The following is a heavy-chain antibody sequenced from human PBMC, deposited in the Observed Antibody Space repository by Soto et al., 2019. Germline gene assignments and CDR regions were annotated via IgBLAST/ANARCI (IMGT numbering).Heavy chain of an antibody. CDR1: GGSISSGGYY. CDR3: ARVVGYDILTGYSYFDY. J-gene: IGHJ4*02. Sequence: PSETLSLTCTVSGGSISSGGYYWSWIRQHPGKGLEWIGYIYYSGSTYYNPSLKSRVTISVDTSKNQFSLKLSSVTAADTAVYYCARVVGYDILTGYSYFDYWGQGTLVTVSS. CDR2: IYYSGST. D-gene: IGHD3-9*01. V-gene: IGHV4-31*03.